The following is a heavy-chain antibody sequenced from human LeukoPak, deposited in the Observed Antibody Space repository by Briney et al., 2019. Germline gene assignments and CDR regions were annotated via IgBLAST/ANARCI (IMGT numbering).Heavy chain of an antibody. CDR1: GYTFTSYG. CDR3: ARENLGRYYYDSSGPYYYYYYGMDV. V-gene: IGHV1-18*01. CDR2: ISAYNGNT. J-gene: IGHJ6*02. Sequence: ASVKVSCKASGYTFTSYGISWVRQAPGQGLEWMGWISAYNGNTNYAQKLQGRVTMTTDTSTSTAYMELRSLRSDDTAVYYCARENLGRYYYDSSGPYYYYYYGMDVWGQGTTVTVSS. D-gene: IGHD3-22*01.